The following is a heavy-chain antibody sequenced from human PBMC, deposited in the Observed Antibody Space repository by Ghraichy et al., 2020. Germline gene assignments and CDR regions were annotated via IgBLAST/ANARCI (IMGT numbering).Heavy chain of an antibody. Sequence: GGSLRLSCAASGFTFSSYAMSWVRQAPGKGLEWVSAISGSGGSTYYADSVKGRFTISRDNSKNTLYLQMNSLRAEDTAVYYCAKDRRSITMIVVVIASRAFDIWGQGTMVTVSS. V-gene: IGHV3-23*01. CDR3: AKDRRSITMIVVVIASRAFDI. CDR2: ISGSGGST. CDR1: GFTFSSYA. D-gene: IGHD3-22*01. J-gene: IGHJ3*02.